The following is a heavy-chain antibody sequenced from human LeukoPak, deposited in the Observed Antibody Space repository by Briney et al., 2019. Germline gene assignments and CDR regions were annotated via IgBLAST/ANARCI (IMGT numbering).Heavy chain of an antibody. CDR2: IYYSGST. Sequence: PSETLSLTCTVSGGSISSGDYYWSWIRQPPGKDLEWIGYIYYSGSTYYNPSLKSRVTISVDTSKNQFSLKLSSVTAADTAVYYCARAVEITMIVVVSHFDYWGQGTLVTVSS. V-gene: IGHV4-30-4*01. CDR3: ARAVEITMIVVVSHFDY. J-gene: IGHJ4*02. D-gene: IGHD3-22*01. CDR1: GGSISSGDYY.